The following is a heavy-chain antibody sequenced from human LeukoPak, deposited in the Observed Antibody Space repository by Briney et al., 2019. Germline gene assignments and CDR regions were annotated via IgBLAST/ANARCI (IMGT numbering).Heavy chain of an antibody. CDR3: ARSCRILDIVATIRARLGGNGFDI. CDR2: IYYTGST. V-gene: IGHV4-39*07. CDR1: GGSISSRNYY. J-gene: IGHJ3*02. Sequence: PSETLSLTCSVSGGSISSRNYYWGWIRQPPGKGLEWIGSIYYTGSTFYNPSLKSRVTIAVETSKNQFSLKLSSVTAADKAVYYCARSCRILDIVATIRARLGGNGFDIWGQGTMVTVSS. D-gene: IGHD5-12*01.